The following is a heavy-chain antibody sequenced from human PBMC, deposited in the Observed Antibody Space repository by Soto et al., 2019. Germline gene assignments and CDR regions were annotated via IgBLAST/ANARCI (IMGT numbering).Heavy chain of an antibody. J-gene: IGHJ4*02. CDR1: GGSISSSSYY. D-gene: IGHD4-17*01. CDR3: ARTRFNDYGDDPG. Sequence: SETLSLTCTVSGGSISSSSYYWGWIRQPPGKGLEWIGSIYYSGSTYYNPSLKSRVTISVDASKNQFSLKLSSVTAADTAVYYCARTRFNDYGDDPGWGQGTLVTVSS. V-gene: IGHV4-39*01. CDR2: IYYSGST.